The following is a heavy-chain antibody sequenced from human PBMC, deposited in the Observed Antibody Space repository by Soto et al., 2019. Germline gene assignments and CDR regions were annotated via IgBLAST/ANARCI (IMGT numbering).Heavy chain of an antibody. J-gene: IGHJ6*02. CDR2: IYHSGST. V-gene: IGHV4-38-2*01. CDR3: ARTQPALNYGMDV. Sequence: SETLSLTCAVSGYSISSGYYWGWIRQPPGKGLEWIGSIYHSGSTYYNPSLKSRVTISVDTSKNQFSLKLSSVTAADTAVYYCARTQPALNYGMDVWGQGTTVT. CDR1: GYSISSGYY.